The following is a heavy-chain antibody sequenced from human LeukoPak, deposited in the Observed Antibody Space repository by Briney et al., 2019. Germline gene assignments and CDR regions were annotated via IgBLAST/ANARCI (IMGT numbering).Heavy chain of an antibody. Sequence: SETLSLTCADSGGSISSSNWWSWVRQPPGKGLEWIGEIYHSGSTNYNPSLKSRVTISVDKSKNQFSLKLSSVTAADTAVYYCARLATGDYYDSSDYWGQGTLVTVSS. J-gene: IGHJ4*02. CDR1: GGSISSSNW. CDR2: IYHSGST. D-gene: IGHD3-22*01. V-gene: IGHV4-4*02. CDR3: ARLATGDYYDSSDY.